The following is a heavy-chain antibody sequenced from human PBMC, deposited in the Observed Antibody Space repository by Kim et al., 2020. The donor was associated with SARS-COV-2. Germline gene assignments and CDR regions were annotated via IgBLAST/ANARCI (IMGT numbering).Heavy chain of an antibody. CDR3: AKSFRGFSFGKIDY. J-gene: IGHJ4*02. Sequence: GGSLRLSCAASGFTFSNCAMNWVRQAPGKGLEWVSSCINSGYNTYYADSVKGRFTMSRDNSKNTLYLQMNSLRAEDTAVYYCAKSFRGFSFGKIDYWGQGILVTLSS. CDR2: CINSGYNT. D-gene: IGHD5-18*01. V-gene: IGHV3-23*01. CDR1: GFTFSNCA.